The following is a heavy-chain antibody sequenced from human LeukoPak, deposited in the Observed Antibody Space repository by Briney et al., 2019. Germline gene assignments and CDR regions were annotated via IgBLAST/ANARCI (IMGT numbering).Heavy chain of an antibody. V-gene: IGHV3-23*01. CDR1: ESTFSSNA. J-gene: IGHJ4*02. D-gene: IGHD6-19*01. CDR3: ANGYSSGWYGFGY. CDR2: ISGSGGST. Sequence: GSSLKLSLEASESTFSSNAITWAAKPPGKGWEWSPPISGSGGSTYYADSVKGRLTISRDNSKNTLYLQMNSLRVEDTAVYYCANGYSSGWYGFGYWGQGTLVIVSS.